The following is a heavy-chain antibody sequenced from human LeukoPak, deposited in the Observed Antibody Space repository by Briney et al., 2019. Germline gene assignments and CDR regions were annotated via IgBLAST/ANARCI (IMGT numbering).Heavy chain of an antibody. V-gene: IGHV1-46*01. CDR2: INPSGGAT. J-gene: IGHJ5*01. CDR3: ARVGLEVPAATWFDS. Sequence: GASVKVSCKASGYSFSSYQMHWVRQAPGQGLEWMGIINPSGGATIYAQKFQDRVTMTADTFTSTVYMELSSLRSEDTAVYFCARVGLEVPAATWFDSWGQGTLVIVSS. D-gene: IGHD2-2*01. CDR1: GYSFSSYQ.